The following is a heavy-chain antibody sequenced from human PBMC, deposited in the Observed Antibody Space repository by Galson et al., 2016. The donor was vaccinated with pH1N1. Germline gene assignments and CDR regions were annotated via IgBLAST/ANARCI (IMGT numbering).Heavy chain of an antibody. CDR3: ATEREGGSFWVWSYFDY. V-gene: IGHV1-69*13. D-gene: IGHD1-26*01. CDR2: LIPLFVTA. J-gene: IGHJ4*02. CDR1: GGTFSSYP. Sequence: SVKVSCKASGGTFSSYPISWVRQAPGQGLEWMGRLIPLFVTANYAKKFQGRVTITADESTSTAYMELSSLTSEDTALYYCATEREGGSFWVWSYFDYWGQGTLVTVSS.